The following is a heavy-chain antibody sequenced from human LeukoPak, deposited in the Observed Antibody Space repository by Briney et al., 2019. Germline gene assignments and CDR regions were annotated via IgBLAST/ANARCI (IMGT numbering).Heavy chain of an antibody. CDR1: GFTFSSYA. V-gene: IGHV3-23*01. CDR3: AKAQYPVATYNWFDP. Sequence: GGSLRLSCAAPGFTFSSYAMSWVRQAPGKGLEWVSAISGSGGSTYYADSVKGRFTISRDNSKNTLYLQMNSLRAEGTAVYYCAKAQYPVATYNWFDPWGQGTLVTVSS. CDR2: ISGSGGST. J-gene: IGHJ5*02. D-gene: IGHD5-12*01.